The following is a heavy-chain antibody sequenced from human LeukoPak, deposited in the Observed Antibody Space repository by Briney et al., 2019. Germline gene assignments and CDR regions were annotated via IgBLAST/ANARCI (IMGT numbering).Heavy chain of an antibody. CDR2: INPSGGST. Sequence: ASVKVSCKASGYTFTSYYMHWVRQAPGQGLEWMGIINPSGGSTSYAQKFQGRVTMTRDTSTSTAYMELSSLRSEDTAVYYCARVGSGNWFDPWGQGTLVTVSS. CDR3: ARVGSGNWFDP. D-gene: IGHD1-26*01. CDR1: GYTFTSYY. J-gene: IGHJ5*02. V-gene: IGHV1-46*01.